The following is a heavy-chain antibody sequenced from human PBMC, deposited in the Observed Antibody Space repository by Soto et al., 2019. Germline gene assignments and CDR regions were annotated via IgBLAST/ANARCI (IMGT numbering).Heavy chain of an antibody. Sequence: VHLLESGGGLVHPGGSLRLSCTASGFTFSNYAMTWVRQGPGKGLQWVAGINGGGDSPHYADSVKGRFIISRDNPNNTLVLQMRRLRVDDTALYYCAKRGKFGGFDYWGQGTLLTVSS. CDR2: INGGGDSP. D-gene: IGHD3-10*01. CDR1: GFTFSNYA. V-gene: IGHV3-23*01. CDR3: AKRGKFGGFDY. J-gene: IGHJ4*02.